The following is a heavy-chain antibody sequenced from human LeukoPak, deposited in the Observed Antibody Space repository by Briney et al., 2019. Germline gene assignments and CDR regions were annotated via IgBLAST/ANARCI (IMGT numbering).Heavy chain of an antibody. CDR2: ISSSSSYI. J-gene: IGHJ5*02. CDR1: GFTFSSYS. D-gene: IGHD5-24*01. V-gene: IGHV3-21*01. Sequence: GGSLRLSCAASGFTFSSYSMNWVRQAPGKGLEWVSSISSSSSYIYYADSVKGRFTISRDNAKNSLYLQMNSLRAEDTAVYYCARDFGNLMAGPQKTWGQGTLVTVSS. CDR3: ARDFGNLMAGPQKT.